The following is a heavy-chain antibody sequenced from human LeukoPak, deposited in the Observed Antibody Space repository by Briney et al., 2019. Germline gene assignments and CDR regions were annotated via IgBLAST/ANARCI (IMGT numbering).Heavy chain of an antibody. CDR3: ARRDCSGGSCYLFY. CDR1: GGSISSGGYY. CDR2: IYYSGST. J-gene: IGHJ4*02. Sequence: PSETLTLTCTVSGGSISSGGYYWRWIRQHPGKGLEWIGYIYYSGSTYYNPSLKSRVTISVDTSKNQFSLKLSSVTAADTAVYYCARRDCSGGSCYLFYWGQGTLVTVSS. D-gene: IGHD2-15*01. V-gene: IGHV4-31*03.